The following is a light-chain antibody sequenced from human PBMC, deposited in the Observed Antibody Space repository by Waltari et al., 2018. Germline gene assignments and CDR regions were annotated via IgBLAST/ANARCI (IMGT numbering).Light chain of an antibody. CDR2: EAN. Sequence: QTVVTQEPSVSVSPGGTVTLTCALSSGPLSTTSYATWYQQTPGQAPPTLWYEANARSSLVPDRFSGSILGTTAALTITGAQADDESDYYCALYMGSGIWVFGGGTRLTVL. CDR3: ALYMGSGIWV. J-gene: IGLJ3*02. CDR1: SGPLSTTSY. V-gene: IGLV8-61*01.